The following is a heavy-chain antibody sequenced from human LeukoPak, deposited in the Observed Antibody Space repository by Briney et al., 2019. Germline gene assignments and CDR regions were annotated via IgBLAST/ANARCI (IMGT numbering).Heavy chain of an antibody. D-gene: IGHD4-17*01. CDR2: INPNSGGT. V-gene: IGHV1-2*06. Sequence: ASVKVSCKASGYTFTGYYMHWVRQAPGQGLEWMGRINPNSGGTNYAQKFQGRVTMTRDTSISTAYTELSRLRSDDTAVYYCARSHGDYDNFDYWGQGTLVTVSS. CDR3: ARSHGDYDNFDY. J-gene: IGHJ4*02. CDR1: GYTFTGYY.